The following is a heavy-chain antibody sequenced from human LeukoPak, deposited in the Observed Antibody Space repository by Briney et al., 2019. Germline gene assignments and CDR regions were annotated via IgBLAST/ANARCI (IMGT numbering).Heavy chain of an antibody. CDR1: GLTFSDSA. V-gene: IGHV3-23*01. CDR3: AKVLVLVSVNRYYFDY. CDR2: ISGSGTST. Sequence: GGSLRLSCAASGLTFSDSAMSWVRQAPGKGLEWVSLISGSGTSTFYADSVKGRFTISRDNSKNTLYLQMNSLRAEDTAVYYCAKVLVLVSVNRYYFDYWGQGTLVTVSS. J-gene: IGHJ4*02. D-gene: IGHD2-15*01.